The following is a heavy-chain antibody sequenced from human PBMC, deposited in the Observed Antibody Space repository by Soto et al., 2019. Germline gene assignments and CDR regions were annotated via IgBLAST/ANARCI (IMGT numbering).Heavy chain of an antibody. CDR3: ARLRVGSDGYNFAYYYGMDV. CDR1: GGTFSSYA. J-gene: IGHJ6*02. CDR2: IIPIFGTA. V-gene: IGHV1-69*13. Sequence: GASVKVSCKDSGGTFSSYAISWVRQAPGQGLEWMGGIIPIFGTANYAQKFQGRVTITADESTSTAYMELSSLRSEDTAVYYCARLRVGSDGYNFAYYYGMDVWGQGTTVTVSS. D-gene: IGHD5-12*01.